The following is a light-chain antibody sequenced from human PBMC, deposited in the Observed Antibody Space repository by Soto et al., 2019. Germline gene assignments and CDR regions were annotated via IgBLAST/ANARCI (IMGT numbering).Light chain of an antibody. V-gene: IGLV4-69*01. J-gene: IGLJ1*01. Sequence: QLVLTQSPSASASMGDSVKLTCTLSSGHSSYAIAWHQQQPEKGPRYLMKLNSDGSHSKGDGIPDRFSGSSSGAERYLTISSLQSEDASDYYCQTWGTGIHYVFGTGTKLTVL. CDR2: LNSDGSH. CDR1: SGHSSYA. CDR3: QTWGTGIHYV.